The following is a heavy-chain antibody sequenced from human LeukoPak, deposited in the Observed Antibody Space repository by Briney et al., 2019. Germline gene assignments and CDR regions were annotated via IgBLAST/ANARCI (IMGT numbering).Heavy chain of an antibody. Sequence: GGSLRLSCAASGFTFSSYSMNWVRQAPGKGLEWISYIGISSGNTKYADSVKGRFTISGDKAKNSVYLQMNSLRVEDAAVYYCARDTKYAFDNWGQGTLVTVSS. CDR1: GFTFSSYS. J-gene: IGHJ4*02. V-gene: IGHV3-48*01. CDR2: IGISSGNT. CDR3: ARDTKYAFDN. D-gene: IGHD2-2*01.